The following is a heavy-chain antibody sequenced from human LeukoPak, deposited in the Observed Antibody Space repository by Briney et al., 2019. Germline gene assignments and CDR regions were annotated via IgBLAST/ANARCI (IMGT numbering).Heavy chain of an antibody. CDR1: GYTFTNYG. CDR3: ARAVVTADSDAYDI. CDR2: ISAYNGNT. J-gene: IGHJ3*02. D-gene: IGHD2-21*02. Sequence: GASVKVSCKASGYTFTNYGISWVRQAPAQGLEWMGWISAYNGNTKYAQKLQGRVTMTTDTSTSTAYMELRSLRADDTAVYYCARAVVTADSDAYDIWGQGTMVTVSS. V-gene: IGHV1-18*01.